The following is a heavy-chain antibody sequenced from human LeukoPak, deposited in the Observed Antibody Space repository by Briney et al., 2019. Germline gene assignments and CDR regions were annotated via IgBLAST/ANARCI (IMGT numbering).Heavy chain of an antibody. D-gene: IGHD2-2*01. CDR1: GGSISSGDYY. Sequence: PSETLSLTCTVSGGSISSGDYYWSWIRQPLGKGLEWIGYIYYSGSTYYNPSLKSRVTISVDTSKNQFSLKLSSVTAADTAVYYCARAPQVPAVYYYGMDVWGQGTTVTVSS. J-gene: IGHJ6*02. CDR2: IYYSGST. V-gene: IGHV4-30-4*01. CDR3: ARAPQVPAVYYYGMDV.